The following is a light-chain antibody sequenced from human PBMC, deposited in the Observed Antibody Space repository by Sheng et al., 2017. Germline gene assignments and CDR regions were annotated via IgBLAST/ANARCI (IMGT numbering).Light chain of an antibody. CDR3: SSYAGSNILV. J-gene: IGLJ3*02. CDR2: EVS. CDR1: SSDVGVIT. Sequence: QSALTQPPSASGSPGQSVTISCTGTSSDVGVITMSPVPTAPRQAPKLMIYEVSKRPSGIPDRFXGSKSGNTASLTVSGLQAEDEADYYCSSYAGSNILVFGGGTKLTVL. V-gene: IGLV2-8*01.